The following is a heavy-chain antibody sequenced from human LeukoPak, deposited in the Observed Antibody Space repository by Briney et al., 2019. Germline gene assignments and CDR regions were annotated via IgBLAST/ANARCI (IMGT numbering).Heavy chain of an antibody. D-gene: IGHD2-15*01. Sequence: SETLSLICTVSGGSISSSGYYWGWIRQPPGKGLEWIGSMYYSGSTYYNPSLKSRVSISVGTSKNQLSLTLISVTAADTAVYYCARGDLGYCSGGSCYWHYWGQGTLATVSS. CDR1: GGSISSSGYY. V-gene: IGHV4-39*07. CDR2: MYYSGST. J-gene: IGHJ4*02. CDR3: ARGDLGYCSGGSCYWHY.